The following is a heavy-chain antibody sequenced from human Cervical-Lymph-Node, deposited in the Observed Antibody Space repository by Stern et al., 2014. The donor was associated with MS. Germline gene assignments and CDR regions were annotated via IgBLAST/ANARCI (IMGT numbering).Heavy chain of an antibody. D-gene: IGHD2-15*01. J-gene: IGHJ6*02. CDR2: IKPSGAT. Sequence: MQLVESGSEVKKPGASVKVSCKASEYTHNNYLIHWVRQAPGKRPEWMGVIKPSGATNYAQKVQDRVTMTTDASTSTFYMELSRLRSEDTAVYYCAVRYCSGGRCYSVPDVWGQGTTVIVSS. CDR1: EYTHNNYL. CDR3: AVRYCSGGRCYSVPDV. V-gene: IGHV1-46*02.